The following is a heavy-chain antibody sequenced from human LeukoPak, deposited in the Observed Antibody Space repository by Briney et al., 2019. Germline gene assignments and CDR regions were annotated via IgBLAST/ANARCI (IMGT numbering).Heavy chain of an antibody. CDR2: IRYDGSNK. Sequence: GVLRLSCAASGLTFSSYGMHWVRQAPGKGLEWVAFIRYDGSNKYYADSVKGRFTISRDNSKNTLYLQMNSLRAEDTAVYYCAKDGDYYDSSGYLQYWGQGTLVTVSS. J-gene: IGHJ4*02. V-gene: IGHV3-30*02. CDR1: GLTFSSYG. CDR3: AKDGDYYDSSGYLQY. D-gene: IGHD3-22*01.